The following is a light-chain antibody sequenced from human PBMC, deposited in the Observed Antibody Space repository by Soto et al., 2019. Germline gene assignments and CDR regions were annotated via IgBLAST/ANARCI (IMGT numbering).Light chain of an antibody. Sequence: EIVLTQSPATLSLSPGESATLSCRASQSVSSSLAWYQQKAGQAPRLLIYDASNRATGIPARFSGSGSGTDFTLTISSLEPEEFAIYYCQQRITWPSTFGQGTKLEIK. CDR3: QQRITWPST. CDR1: QSVSSS. J-gene: IGKJ2*01. CDR2: DAS. V-gene: IGKV3-11*01.